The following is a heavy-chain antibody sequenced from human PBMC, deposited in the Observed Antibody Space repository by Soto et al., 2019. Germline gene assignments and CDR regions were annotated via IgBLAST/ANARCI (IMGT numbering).Heavy chain of an antibody. CDR2: ISYDGSNK. CDR3: PKDVVVGATTGLVDYYYYYGMDV. J-gene: IGHJ6*02. Sequence: QVQLVESGGGVVQPGRSLRLSCAASGFTFSSYGMHWVRQAPGKGLEWVAVISYDGSNKYYADSVKGRFTISRDNSKNTMYLQMNSLRAEDTAVYYCPKDVVVGATTGLVDYYYYYGMDVWGQGTTVTVSS. V-gene: IGHV3-30*18. CDR1: GFTFSSYG. D-gene: IGHD1-26*01.